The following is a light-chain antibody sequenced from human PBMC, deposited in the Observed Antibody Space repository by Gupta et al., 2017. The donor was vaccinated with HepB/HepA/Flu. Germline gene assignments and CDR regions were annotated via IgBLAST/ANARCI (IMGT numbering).Light chain of an antibody. CDR1: KSGDKV. Sequence: SYELTQPPSVSASPGQTASLTCSGDKSGDKVVCWYQQKPGQSPVLVIYQDIKRPAGTAERFSGSNSGNTATLTISGTQAKDEADYYYQEWGSSTEVVFGGGTKLTVL. V-gene: IGLV3-1*01. CDR2: QDI. CDR3: QEWGSSTEVV. J-gene: IGLJ3*02.